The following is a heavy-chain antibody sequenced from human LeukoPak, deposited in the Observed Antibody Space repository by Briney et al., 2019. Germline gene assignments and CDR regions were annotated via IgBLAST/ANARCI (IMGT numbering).Heavy chain of an antibody. J-gene: IGHJ4*02. CDR1: GYTFSTYD. V-gene: IGHV1-8*01. Sequence: ASVKVSYKASGYTFSTYDVIWVRQATGQGLEWMGWMNPNSGNTGYALKFRGRVTMTGDTSISTAYMELSSLISEDTAVYYCARAIRNQLLSDHWGPGTLVTVSS. CDR3: ARAIRNQLLSDH. CDR2: MNPNSGNT. D-gene: IGHD2-2*01.